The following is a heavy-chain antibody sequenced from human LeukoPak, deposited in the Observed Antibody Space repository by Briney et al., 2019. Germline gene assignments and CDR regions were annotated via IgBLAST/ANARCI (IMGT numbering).Heavy chain of an antibody. V-gene: IGHV3-53*05. J-gene: IGHJ4*02. CDR2: IYSGGST. CDR3: ARFPNYDFWSGYYSVDY. Sequence: GGSLRLSCAASGFTVSSNYMSWARQAPGKGLEWVSVIYSGGSTYYADSVKGRFTISRDNSKNTLYLQMNSLRAEDTAVYYCARFPNYDFWSGYYSVDYWGQGTLVTVSS. CDR1: GFTVSSNY. D-gene: IGHD3-3*01.